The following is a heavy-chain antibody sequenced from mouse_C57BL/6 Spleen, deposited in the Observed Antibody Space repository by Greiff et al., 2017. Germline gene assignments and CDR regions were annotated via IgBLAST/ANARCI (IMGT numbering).Heavy chain of an antibody. D-gene: IGHD2-5*01. CDR3: ARVYYSNHRDYFDY. CDR1: GYTFTDYY. Sequence: EVQLQQSGPELVKPGASVKISCKASGYTFTDYYMNWVKQSHGKSLEWIGDINPNNGGTSYNQKFKGKATLTVDKSSSTAYMELRSLTSEDSAVYYCARVYYSNHRDYFDYWGQGTTLTVSS. J-gene: IGHJ2*01. V-gene: IGHV1-26*01. CDR2: INPNNGGT.